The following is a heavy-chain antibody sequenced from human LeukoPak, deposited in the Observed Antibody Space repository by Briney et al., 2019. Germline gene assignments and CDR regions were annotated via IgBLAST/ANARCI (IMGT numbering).Heavy chain of an antibody. CDR2: ISYDGSNK. D-gene: IGHD4-17*01. CDR1: GFTFSSYG. J-gene: IGHJ4*02. Sequence: GGSLRLSRAASGFTFSSYGMHWVRQAPGKGLEWVAVISYDGSNKYYADSVKGRFTISRDNSKNTLYLQMNSLRAEDTALYYCAKADYGDYGFDYWGQGTLVTVSS. V-gene: IGHV3-30*18. CDR3: AKADYGDYGFDY.